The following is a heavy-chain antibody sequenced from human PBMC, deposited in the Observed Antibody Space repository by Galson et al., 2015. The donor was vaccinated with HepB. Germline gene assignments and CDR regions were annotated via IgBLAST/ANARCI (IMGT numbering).Heavy chain of an antibody. CDR2: IRSKASDYAT. Sequence: SLRLSCAASGFTFSGSAIHWVRQASGKEPEWVGRIRSKASDYATAYAASLKGRFTISRDDSKNTAYLHMSSLKTEDTAVYYCLRLGDLSGYSSSWGQGTLVTVSS. CDR3: LRLGDLSGYSSS. CDR1: GFTFSGSA. J-gene: IGHJ4*02. D-gene: IGHD6-13*01. V-gene: IGHV3-73*01.